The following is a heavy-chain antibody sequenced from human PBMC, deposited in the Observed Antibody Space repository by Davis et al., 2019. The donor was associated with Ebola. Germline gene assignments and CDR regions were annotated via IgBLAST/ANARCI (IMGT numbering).Heavy chain of an antibody. J-gene: IGHJ3*02. Sequence: SETLSLTCTVSGGSISSYYWSWIRQPPGKGLEWIGYIYYSGSTNYNPSLKSRVTISVDTSKNQFSLKLSSVTAADTAVYYCARRAVRYDILTGYYMGAFDIWGQGTMVTVSS. CDR1: GGSISSYY. CDR3: ARRAVRYDILTGYYMGAFDI. CDR2: IYYSGST. D-gene: IGHD3-9*01. V-gene: IGHV4-59*08.